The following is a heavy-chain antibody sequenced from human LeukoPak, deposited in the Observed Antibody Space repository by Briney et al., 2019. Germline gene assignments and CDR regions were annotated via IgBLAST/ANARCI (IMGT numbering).Heavy chain of an antibody. CDR3: AMPFGY. CDR2: IYYSGST. Sequence: PSETLSLTCTVSGASISSYYWSWIRQPPGKGLEWIAYIYYSGSTNYNPSLKSRVTISIDTSKNQFSLKLTSVTAADTAVYYCAMPFGYWGQGTLVTVSS. J-gene: IGHJ4*02. CDR1: GASISSYY. V-gene: IGHV4-59*08.